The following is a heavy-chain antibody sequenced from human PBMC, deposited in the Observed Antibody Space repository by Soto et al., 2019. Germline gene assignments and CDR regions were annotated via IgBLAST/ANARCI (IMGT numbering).Heavy chain of an antibody. J-gene: IGHJ3*01. CDR3: ARVLPGIAAAYDAFDV. CDR1: GESVISATYY. Sequence: PSETLSLTCTVSGESVISATYYWSWIRQPPGKGLEWIGYIYYDGGTTYNSSLKSRVTISTDTSRSQLSLQLTSATPADPAVYYCARVLPGIAAAYDAFDVWGQGTMVAVSS. V-gene: IGHV4-61*01. CDR2: IYYDGGT. D-gene: IGHD6-13*01.